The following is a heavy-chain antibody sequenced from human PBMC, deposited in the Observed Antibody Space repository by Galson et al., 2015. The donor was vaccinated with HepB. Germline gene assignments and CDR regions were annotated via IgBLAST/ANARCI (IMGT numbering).Heavy chain of an antibody. J-gene: IGHJ4*02. D-gene: IGHD5-18*01. CDR2: IIPILGIA. CDR1: GGTFSSYA. CDR3: ASADKAMPDTYSPLPD. V-gene: IGHV1-69*04. Sequence: SVKVSCKASGGTFSSYAISWVRQAPGQGLEWMGRIIPILGIANCAQKFQGRVTITADISTSTAYMELSSLRSEDTAVYYCASADKAMPDTYSPLPDWGQGTLVTVSS.